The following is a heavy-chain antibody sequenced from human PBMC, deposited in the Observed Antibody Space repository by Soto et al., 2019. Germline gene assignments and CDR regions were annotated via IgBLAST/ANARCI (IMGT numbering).Heavy chain of an antibody. CDR1: GYTFTSYD. Sequence: ASVKVSCKASGYTFTSYDINWVRQATGQGLEWMGWMNPNSGNTGYAQKFQGRVTMTRNTSISTAYMELSSLRSEDTAVYYCARWGIVVVPAAIHYYYCYGMDVWGQGTTVTVSS. CDR2: MNPNSGNT. D-gene: IGHD2-2*01. V-gene: IGHV1-8*01. CDR3: ARWGIVVVPAAIHYYYCYGMDV. J-gene: IGHJ6*02.